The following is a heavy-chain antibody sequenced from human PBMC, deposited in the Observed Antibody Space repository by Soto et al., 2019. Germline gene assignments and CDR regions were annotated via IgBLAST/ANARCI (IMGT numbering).Heavy chain of an antibody. J-gene: IGHJ4*01. CDR2: INHSGGGT. CDR1: GYTFTSYY. Sequence: AAVKVSWKSSGYTFTSYYMHWVRQAPGQGLEWMGIINHSGGGTSYEQKFQGRVTMTRDTSTSTVYMELSSLISEATAVYYYARFRRSSGYYYGYWG. V-gene: IGHV1-46*03. D-gene: IGHD3-22*01. CDR3: ARFRRSSGYYYGY.